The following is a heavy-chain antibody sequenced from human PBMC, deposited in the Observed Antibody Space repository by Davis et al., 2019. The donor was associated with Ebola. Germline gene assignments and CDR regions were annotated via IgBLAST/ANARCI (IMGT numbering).Heavy chain of an antibody. CDR3: ARDYDNTGYYYGKRAFYN. V-gene: IGHV1-18*04. CDR2: ISGYSGNT. D-gene: IGHD3-22*01. J-gene: IGHJ3*02. Sequence: AASVKVSCKASGYTFSSFGITWVRQAPGQGLEWMGWISGYSGNTAYAQRFQGRVTMTTDTSTSTAYMEVRGLRFDGPATYYCARDYDNTGYYYGKRAFYNLGQGT. CDR1: GYTFSSFG.